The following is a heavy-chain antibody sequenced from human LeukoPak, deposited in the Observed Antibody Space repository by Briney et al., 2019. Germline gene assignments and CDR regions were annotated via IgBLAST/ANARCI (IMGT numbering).Heavy chain of an antibody. CDR2: ISGSGGST. CDR3: AKDLIIHPYYYGMDV. Sequence: PEGSLRLSCAASGFTFSSYAMSWVRQAPGKGLEWVSAISGSGGSTYYADSVKGRFTISRDNSKNTLYLQMNSLRAEDTAVYYCAKDLIIHPYYYGMDVWGQGTTVTVSS. D-gene: IGHD3-3*01. V-gene: IGHV3-23*01. CDR1: GFTFSSYA. J-gene: IGHJ6*02.